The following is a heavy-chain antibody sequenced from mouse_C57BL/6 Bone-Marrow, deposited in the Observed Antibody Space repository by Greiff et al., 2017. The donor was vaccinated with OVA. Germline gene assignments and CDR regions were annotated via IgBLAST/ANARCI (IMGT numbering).Heavy chain of an antibody. D-gene: IGHD2-5*01. CDR2: IDPSDSET. V-gene: IGHV1-52*01. CDR1: GYTFTSYW. J-gene: IGHJ4*01. CDR3: ARSAYSKVYAMDY. Sequence: QVQLQQPGAELVRPGSSVKLSCKASGYTFTSYWMHWVKQRPIQGLEWIGNIDPSDSETHYNQKFKDKATVTVDKSSSTAYMQLSSLTSEDSAVYYCARSAYSKVYAMDYWGQGTSVTVSS.